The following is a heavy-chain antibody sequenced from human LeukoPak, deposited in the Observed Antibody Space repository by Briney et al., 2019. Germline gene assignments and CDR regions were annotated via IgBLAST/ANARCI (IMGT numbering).Heavy chain of an antibody. Sequence: PGGSLRLSCAASGFTFSDYSMSWIRQAPGKGLEWISYISTSSHYTNYADSVKGRFTISRDNPKNSLDLQMNSLRAEDTAMYYCARRDSGYYYFDYWGQGTLVTVSS. V-gene: IGHV3-11*03. CDR2: ISTSSHYT. D-gene: IGHD5-12*01. CDR3: ARRDSGYYYFDY. CDR1: GFTFSDYS. J-gene: IGHJ4*02.